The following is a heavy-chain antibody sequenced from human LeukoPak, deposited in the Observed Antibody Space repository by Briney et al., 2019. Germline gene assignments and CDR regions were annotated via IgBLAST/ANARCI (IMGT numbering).Heavy chain of an antibody. V-gene: IGHV3-21*01. D-gene: IGHD1-1*01. CDR2: ISSSSTYI. CDR3: ARRRLERRDAFDI. J-gene: IGHJ3*02. Sequence: GGSPRLSCAASGFTFSDYTMNWVRQAPGKGLEWVSSISSSSTYIYYADSVKGRFTISRDNAKNSLYLQMNRLRAEDTAVYYCARRRLERRDAFDIWGQGTVVTVSS. CDR1: GFTFSDYT.